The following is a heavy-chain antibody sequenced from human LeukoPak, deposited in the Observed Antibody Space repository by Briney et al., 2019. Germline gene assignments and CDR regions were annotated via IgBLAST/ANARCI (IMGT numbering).Heavy chain of an antibody. D-gene: IGHD3-10*01. Sequence: PSETLSLTCTVSGGSISSGGYYWSWIRQHPGKGLEWIGYIYYSGSTNYNPSLKSRVTISVDTSKNQFSLKLSSVTAADTAVYYCARDRVVRGGNAFDIWGQGTMVTVSS. J-gene: IGHJ3*02. CDR2: IYYSGST. CDR1: GGSISSGGYY. V-gene: IGHV4-61*08. CDR3: ARDRVVRGGNAFDI.